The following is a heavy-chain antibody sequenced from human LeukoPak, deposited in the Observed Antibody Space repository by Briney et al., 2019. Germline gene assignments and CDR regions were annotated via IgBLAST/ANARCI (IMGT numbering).Heavy chain of an antibody. CDR2: ISYDGSNK. Sequence: GRSLRLSCTASGFTFDEYAVTWVRQAPGKGLEWVAVISYDGSNKYYADSVKGRFTISRDNSKNTLYLQMNSLRAEDTAVYYCARDVTDIVATIGSYFDYWGQGTLVTVSS. V-gene: IGHV3-30*04. CDR3: ARDVTDIVATIGSYFDY. CDR1: GFTFDEYA. J-gene: IGHJ4*02. D-gene: IGHD5-12*01.